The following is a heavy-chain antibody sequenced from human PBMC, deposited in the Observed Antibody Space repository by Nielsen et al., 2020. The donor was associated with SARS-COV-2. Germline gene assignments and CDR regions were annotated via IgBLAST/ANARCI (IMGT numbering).Heavy chain of an antibody. J-gene: IGHJ4*02. CDR1: GFTFSSYG. CDR3: AKVADCSGGSCYNFDY. CDR2: ISGSGGST. D-gene: IGHD2-15*01. Sequence: GESLKISCAASGFTFSSYGMHWVRQAPGKGLEWVSAISGSGGSTYYADSVKGRFTISRDNSKNTLYLQMNSLRAEDTAVYYCAKVADCSGGSCYNFDYWGQGTLVTVSS. V-gene: IGHV3-23*01.